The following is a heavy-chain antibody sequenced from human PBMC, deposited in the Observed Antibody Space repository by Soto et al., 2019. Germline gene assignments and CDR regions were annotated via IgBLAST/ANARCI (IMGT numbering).Heavy chain of an antibody. CDR1: GITFAKNG. V-gene: IGHV3-23*01. J-gene: IGHJ4*02. CDR2: ITGGGDNA. CDR3: AKIPVMTTVTHYVRH. D-gene: IGHD4-17*01. Sequence: DVQLLESGGGLSQPGGSLRISCAASGITFAKNGISWVRPAPGKGLERVSRITGGGDNAYYADSVRGRLTVSKDNSKDTLWVQMNSLRAEDTAVYYCAKIPVMTTVTHYVRHWRQGTLVTVSS.